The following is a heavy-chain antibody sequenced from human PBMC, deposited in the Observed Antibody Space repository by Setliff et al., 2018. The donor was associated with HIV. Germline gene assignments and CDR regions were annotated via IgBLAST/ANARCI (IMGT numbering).Heavy chain of an antibody. Sequence: GASVKVSCKASGYTFTGHYLHWVRQAPGQGLEWMGWIDPNSGDTNYAQKFQGRVTITSDTSVSTAYMERRRLSSDDTAVCYCARAEVLLCDYWGQGTLVTVSS. CDR2: IDPNSGDT. J-gene: IGHJ4*02. D-gene: IGHD2-15*01. CDR3: ARAEVLLCDY. CDR1: GYTFTGHY. V-gene: IGHV1-2*02.